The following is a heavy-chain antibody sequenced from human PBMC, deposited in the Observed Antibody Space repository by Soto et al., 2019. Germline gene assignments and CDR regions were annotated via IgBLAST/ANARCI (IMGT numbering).Heavy chain of an antibody. CDR2: IYHSGST. V-gene: IGHV4-4*02. D-gene: IGHD4-17*01. J-gene: IGHJ3*02. Sequence: QVQLQESGPGLVKPSGTLSLTCAVSSGSISSSNWWSWVRQPPGKGLEWIGEIYHSGSTNYNPSLKRRVTISVDKSKNQFSLKLSSVTAADTAVYYCAAGVPMTTVNTYAFDIWGQGTMVTVSS. CDR3: AAGVPMTTVNTYAFDI. CDR1: SGSISSSNW.